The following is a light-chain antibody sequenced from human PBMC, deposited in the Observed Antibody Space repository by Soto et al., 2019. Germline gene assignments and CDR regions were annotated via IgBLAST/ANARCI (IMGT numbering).Light chain of an antibody. V-gene: IGLV2-11*01. CDR3: CSYADNYTYV. CDR1: SGDVGGYNY. CDR2: DVT. J-gene: IGLJ1*01. Sequence: QSVLTQPRSVSGSPGQSVTISCTGTSGDVGGYNYVSWYQQHPGKAPKLMIFDVTKRPSGVPDRFPGSKSGNTASLTISGLQAEDEADYYCCSYADNYTYVFGTGTKVTVL.